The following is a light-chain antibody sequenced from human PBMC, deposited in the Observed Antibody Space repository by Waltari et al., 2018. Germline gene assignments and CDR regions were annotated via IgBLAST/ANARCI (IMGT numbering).Light chain of an antibody. CDR3: SSSTDSNSRV. CDR2: EVT. Sequence: NYVSWYQQHPGRAPQLMLFEVTNRPSGVSSRFSGSKSGNTASLTISGLQAEDEADYYCSSSTDSNSRVFGGGTRLTVL. V-gene: IGLV2-14*01. CDR1: NY. J-gene: IGLJ3*02.